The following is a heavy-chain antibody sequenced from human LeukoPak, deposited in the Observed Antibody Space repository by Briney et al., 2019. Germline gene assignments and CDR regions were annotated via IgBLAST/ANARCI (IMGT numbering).Heavy chain of an antibody. CDR1: GGSIKNHY. J-gene: IGHJ4*02. Sequence: SETLSLTWTLSGGSIKNHYWSWIRQLPGKGLEWIGYIYYSGSTNYNASLKSRVTISVDTSKNQFSLKLSSVTAADTAVYYCARGYDTFDYWGQGTLVTVSS. D-gene: IGHD3-22*01. V-gene: IGHV4-59*11. CDR3: ARGYDTFDY. CDR2: IYYSGST.